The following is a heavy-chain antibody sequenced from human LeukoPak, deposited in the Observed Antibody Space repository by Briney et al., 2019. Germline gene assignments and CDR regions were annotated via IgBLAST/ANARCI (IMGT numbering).Heavy chain of an antibody. D-gene: IGHD3/OR15-3a*01. Sequence: PSETLSLTCSVSGGSISSDCFYWGWIRQPPGKGLEWIGSMYYSGSTYYNPSLKSRVTISVDTSKNQFSLKLSSVTAADTAVYYCARWTKNYFDYWGQGTLVTVSS. CDR3: ARWTKNYFDY. V-gene: IGHV4-39*01. CDR2: MYYSGST. CDR1: GGSISSDCFY. J-gene: IGHJ4*02.